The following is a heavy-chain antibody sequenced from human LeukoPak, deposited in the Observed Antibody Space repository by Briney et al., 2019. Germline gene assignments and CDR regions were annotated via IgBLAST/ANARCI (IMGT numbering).Heavy chain of an antibody. Sequence: SETLSLACTVSGGSISSSSYYWGWFRQPPGKGLEWIGSIYYGGNTYYNPSLKSRVTISIDTSKNQFSLKLSSVTAADTAVYYCANSANYGGNSGYFDYWGQGTLVTVSS. D-gene: IGHD4-23*01. V-gene: IGHV4-39*01. CDR1: GGSISSSSYY. CDR2: IYYGGNT. J-gene: IGHJ4*02. CDR3: ANSANYGGNSGYFDY.